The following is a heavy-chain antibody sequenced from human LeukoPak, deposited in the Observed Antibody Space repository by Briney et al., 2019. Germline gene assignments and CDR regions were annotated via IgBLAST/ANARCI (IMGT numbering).Heavy chain of an antibody. Sequence: SETLSLTCTVSGGSISSYYWSWLRQPPGKGLEWIGYIYYSGSTNYNPSLKSRVTISVDTSKNQFSLKLSSVTAADTAVYYCARGRSIAARPGYDYYYYMDVWGKGTTVTVSS. D-gene: IGHD6-6*01. CDR1: GGSISSYY. V-gene: IGHV4-59*01. J-gene: IGHJ6*03. CDR3: ARGRSIAARPGYDYYYYMDV. CDR2: IYYSGST.